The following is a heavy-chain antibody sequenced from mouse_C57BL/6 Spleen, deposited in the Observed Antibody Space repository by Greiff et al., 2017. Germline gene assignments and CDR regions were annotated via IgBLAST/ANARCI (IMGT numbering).Heavy chain of an antibody. V-gene: IGHV14-4*01. D-gene: IGHD1-1*01. J-gene: IGHJ2*01. CDR1: GFNIKDDY. CDR2: IDPENGDT. CDR3: TSYYYGSRPHIDY. Sequence: EVQLQESGAELVRPGASVKLSCTASGFNIKDDYMHWVKQRPEQGLEWIGWIDPENGDTEYASKFQGKATITADTSSNTAYLQLSSLTSEDTAVYYCTSYYYGSRPHIDYWGQGTTLTVSS.